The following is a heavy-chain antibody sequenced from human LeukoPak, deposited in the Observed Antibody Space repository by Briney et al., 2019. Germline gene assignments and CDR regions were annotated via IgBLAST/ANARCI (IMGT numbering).Heavy chain of an antibody. CDR2: IYYSGST. CDR1: GGSISSYY. CDR3: AKAPGSNTPIVY. J-gene: IGHJ4*02. Sequence: PSETLSLTCTVSGGSISSYYWSWIRQPPGKGLEWIGYIYYSGSTNYNPSLKSRVTISVDTSKNQFSLKLSSVTAADTAVYYCAKAPGSNTPIVYWGQGTLVTVSS. V-gene: IGHV4-59*01. D-gene: IGHD5-18*01.